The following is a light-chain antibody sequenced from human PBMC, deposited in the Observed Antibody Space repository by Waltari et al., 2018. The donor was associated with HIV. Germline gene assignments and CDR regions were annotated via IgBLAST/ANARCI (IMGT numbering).Light chain of an antibody. Sequence: ENVLTQSPGTLSLPPGERATISCMASRSVSSNYLTWYQQRPGQAPRLLIYAASTRATAIPDRFSGSGSGTDFTLTISRLEPEDFAVYYCQQYGTSPYTFGQGTKVEI. V-gene: IGKV3-20*01. J-gene: IGKJ2*01. CDR3: QQYGTSPYT. CDR2: AAS. CDR1: RSVSSNY.